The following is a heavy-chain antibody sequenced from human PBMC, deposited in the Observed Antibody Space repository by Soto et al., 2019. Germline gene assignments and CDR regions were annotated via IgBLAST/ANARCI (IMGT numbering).Heavy chain of an antibody. CDR2: IKSDGSDT. CDR3: VRVAYGDLGG. D-gene: IGHD4-17*01. CDR1: GFTFSSYW. Sequence: EVQLVESGGGLVQPGGSLRLSCAASGFTFSSYWMHWVRQAPGKGLVWVSHIKSDGSDTSYADSVKGRFTISRDNAKNTLYLQMSSLRAEDTAVYYCVRVAYGDLGGWGQGTLVTVSS. J-gene: IGHJ4*02. V-gene: IGHV3-74*01.